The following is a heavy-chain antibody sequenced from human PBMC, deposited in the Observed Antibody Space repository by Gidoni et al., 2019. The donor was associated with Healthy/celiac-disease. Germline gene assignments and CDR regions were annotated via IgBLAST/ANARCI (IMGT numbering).Heavy chain of an antibody. J-gene: IGHJ4*02. CDR3: AHSRLLWFGELTANFDY. Sequence: QITLKESGPTLVKPTQTLTLTCTFSGFSPSTSGVGVGWIRQPPGKALEWLALIYWDDDKRYSPSLKSRLTITKDTSKNQVVLTMTNMDPVDTATYYCAHSRLLWFGELTANFDYWGQGTLVTVSS. D-gene: IGHD3-10*01. CDR2: IYWDDDK. CDR1: GFSPSTSGVG. V-gene: IGHV2-5*02.